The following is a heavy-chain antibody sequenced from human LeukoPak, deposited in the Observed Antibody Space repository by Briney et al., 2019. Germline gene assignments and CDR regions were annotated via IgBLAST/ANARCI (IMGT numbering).Heavy chain of an antibody. D-gene: IGHD3-10*01. J-gene: IGHJ3*02. Sequence: GGSLRLSCAASGFTFSSYGMSWVRQAPGKGLEWVSGINWNGGSTGYADSVKGRFTISRDNAKNSLYLQMNSLRAEDTALYYCARDRDPSGPDAFDIWGQGTMVTVSS. CDR2: INWNGGST. CDR1: GFTFSSYG. V-gene: IGHV3-20*04. CDR3: ARDRDPSGPDAFDI.